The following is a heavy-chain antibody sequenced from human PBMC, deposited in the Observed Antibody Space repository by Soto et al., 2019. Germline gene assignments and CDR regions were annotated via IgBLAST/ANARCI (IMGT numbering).Heavy chain of an antibody. CDR1: GYTFTGYY. J-gene: IGHJ4*02. CDR2: INPNSGDT. Sequence: ASVKVSCKASGYTFTGYYMHWVRQAPGQGLEWMGWINPNSGDTNYAQNFQGWVTMTRDTSINTAYMELTRLRSEDTAVYYCASTLYGSGSYYNSYPPLYWGQGTLVTVSS. CDR3: ASTLYGSGSYYNSYPPLY. D-gene: IGHD3-10*01. V-gene: IGHV1-2*04.